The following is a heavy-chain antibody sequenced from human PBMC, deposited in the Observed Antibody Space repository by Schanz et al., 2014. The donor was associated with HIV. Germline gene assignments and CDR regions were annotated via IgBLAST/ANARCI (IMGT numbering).Heavy chain of an antibody. CDR3: ASLMVGSTYGLFDS. V-gene: IGHV4-34*01. Sequence: QVQLQQWGAGLLKPSETLSLTCAVYGGSFSANYWSWIRQPPGRGLEWIGEITRGGNTNYNSSLKSRVPISVDTSKNHFSLKLKSVTATDTAMYYCASLMVGSTYGLFDSWGQGTLVSVSS. D-gene: IGHD1-26*01. CDR2: ITRGGNT. CDR1: GGSFSANY. J-gene: IGHJ4*01.